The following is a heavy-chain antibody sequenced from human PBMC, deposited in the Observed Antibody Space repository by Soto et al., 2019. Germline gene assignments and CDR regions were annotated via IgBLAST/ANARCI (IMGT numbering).Heavy chain of an antibody. V-gene: IGHV4-4*07. J-gene: IGHJ6*02. D-gene: IGHD6-19*01. CDR2: IYTSGST. Sequence: QVQLQESGPGLVKPSETLSLTCTVSGGSISSYYWSWIRQPAGKGLEWIGGIYTSGSTNYNPSLKSRVTMSVDTSKNQFSLKLSSVTAADTAVYYCARVMRYSSGWQTYYYYYGMDVWGQGTTVTVSS. CDR3: ARVMRYSSGWQTYYYYYGMDV. CDR1: GGSISSYY.